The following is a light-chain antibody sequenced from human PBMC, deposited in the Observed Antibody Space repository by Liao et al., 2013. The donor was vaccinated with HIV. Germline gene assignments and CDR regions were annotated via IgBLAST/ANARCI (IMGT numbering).Light chain of an antibody. CDR3: QSWDSSADVM. J-gene: IGLJ3*02. CDR1: NIGSKS. CDR2: QNT. V-gene: IGLV3-21*01. Sequence: SYVLTQPPSVSVAPGKTARIPCGGNNIGSKSVHWYQQKPGQAPVLVIYQNTRRPSGIPERFSASTSGNTATLTISGTQALDEADYFCQSWDSSADVMFGGGTKLTVL.